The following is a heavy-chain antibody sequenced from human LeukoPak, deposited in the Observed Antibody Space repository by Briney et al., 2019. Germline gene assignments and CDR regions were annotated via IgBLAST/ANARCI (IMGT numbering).Heavy chain of an antibody. CDR3: ARLWTYDSSGYAIGY. J-gene: IGHJ4*02. CDR1: IDSFSNYH. D-gene: IGHD3-22*01. Sequence: SETLSLTCAVYIDSFSNYHWNWIRQTPAKGMEWIGEINHSGSTNYNPSLKSRVTISVDTSKNQFSLKLSSVTAADTAVYYCARLWTYDSSGYAIGYWGQGTLVTVSS. CDR2: INHSGST. V-gene: IGHV4-34*01.